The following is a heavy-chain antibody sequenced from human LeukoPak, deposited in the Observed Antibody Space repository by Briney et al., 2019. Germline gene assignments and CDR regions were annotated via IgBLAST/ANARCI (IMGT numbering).Heavy chain of an antibody. CDR1: GYTFTSYG. V-gene: IGHV1-69*04. J-gene: IGHJ3*02. Sequence: GASVKVSCKASGYTFTSYGISWVRQAPGQGLEWMGRIIPILGIANYAQKFQGRVTITADKSTSTAYMELSSLRSEDTAVYYCARDRTVTAIGDAFDIWGQGTMVTVSS. D-gene: IGHD2-21*02. CDR2: IIPILGIA. CDR3: ARDRTVTAIGDAFDI.